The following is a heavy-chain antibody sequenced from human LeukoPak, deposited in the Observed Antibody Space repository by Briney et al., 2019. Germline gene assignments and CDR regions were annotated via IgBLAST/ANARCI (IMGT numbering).Heavy chain of an antibody. CDR1: GYTFTSYD. V-gene: IGHV1-8*01. J-gene: IGHJ4*02. CDR2: MNPNSGNT. CDR3: ARVWTYCTNGVCYTQFDY. Sequence: ASMKVSCKASGYTFTSYDINWVRQATGQGLEWMGWMNPNSGNTGYAQKFQGRVTMTRNTSISTAYMELSSLRSEDTAVYYCARVWTYCTNGVCYTQFDYWGQGTLVTVSS. D-gene: IGHD2-8*01.